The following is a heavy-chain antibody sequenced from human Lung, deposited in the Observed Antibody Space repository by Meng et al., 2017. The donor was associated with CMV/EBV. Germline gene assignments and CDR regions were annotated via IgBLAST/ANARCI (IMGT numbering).Heavy chain of an antibody. Sequence: SXAASGFTFDDYTMHWVRQAPGKGLEWVSLISWDGGSTYYADSVKGRFTISRDNSKNSLCLQMNSLRTEDTASYYCAKEGRYCSSTSCFYYFDYWGQGTLVXVSS. J-gene: IGHJ4*02. V-gene: IGHV3-43*01. CDR3: AKEGRYCSSTSCFYYFDY. CDR2: ISWDGGST. D-gene: IGHD2-2*01. CDR1: GFTFDDYT.